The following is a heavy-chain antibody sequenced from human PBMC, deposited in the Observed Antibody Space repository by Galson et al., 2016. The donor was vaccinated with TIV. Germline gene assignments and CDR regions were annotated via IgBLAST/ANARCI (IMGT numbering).Heavy chain of an antibody. Sequence: SLRLSCAVSGFTFSSYSMSWVRQAPGKGLEWVSSISSTSNYRYYADSGKGRFTISRDNAEDSRYLQINSLRVEDTALYYCARRGNYLSDAFDIWGQGTMVTVSS. J-gene: IGHJ3*02. CDR2: ISSTSNYR. V-gene: IGHV3-21*01. CDR3: ARRGNYLSDAFDI. CDR1: GFTFSSYS. D-gene: IGHD1-7*01.